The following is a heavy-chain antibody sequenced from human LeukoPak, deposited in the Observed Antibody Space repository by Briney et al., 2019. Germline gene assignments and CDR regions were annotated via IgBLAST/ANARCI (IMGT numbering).Heavy chain of an antibody. Sequence: SETLSLTCTVSGGSISSSSCYWGWIRQPPGKGLEWIGSIYYSGSTYYNPSLKSRVTISVDTSKNQFSLKLSSVTAADTAVYYCARRHSPPGPTYYYGSRRNWFDPWGQGTLVTVSS. CDR3: ARRHSPPGPTYYYGSRRNWFDP. CDR2: IYYSGST. CDR1: GGSISSSSCY. D-gene: IGHD3-10*01. J-gene: IGHJ5*02. V-gene: IGHV4-39*01.